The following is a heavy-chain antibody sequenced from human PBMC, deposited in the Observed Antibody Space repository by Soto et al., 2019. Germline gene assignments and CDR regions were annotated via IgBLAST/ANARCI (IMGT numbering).Heavy chain of an antibody. D-gene: IGHD4-4*01. Sequence: EVQLVESGGGLVQPGGSLRLSCAASGFTFSSHWMSWVRQAPGKGLEWVANIKHDGSETYYVDSVKGRFTISRDNAKNPLYRQMHSLRAEDTAVYYCARDDYNWARDYWGQGTLVTVSS. CDR2: IKHDGSET. V-gene: IGHV3-7*01. CDR3: ARDDYNWARDY. J-gene: IGHJ4*02. CDR1: GFTFSSHW.